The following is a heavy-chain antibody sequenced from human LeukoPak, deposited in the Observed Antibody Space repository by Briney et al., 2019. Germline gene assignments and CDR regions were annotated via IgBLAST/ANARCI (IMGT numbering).Heavy chain of an antibody. D-gene: IGHD3-16*02. CDR3: ARGPLSNYVDY. V-gene: IGHV1-8*03. J-gene: IGHJ4*02. Sequence: ASVKVSCKASGYTFTSYDINWVRQAPGQGLEWMGWMNPYNDNTGYAQKFQGRVTITSNTSISTAYMELSSLRSDDTAVYYCARGPLSNYVDYWGQGTLVTVSS. CDR1: GYTFTSYD. CDR2: MNPYNDNT.